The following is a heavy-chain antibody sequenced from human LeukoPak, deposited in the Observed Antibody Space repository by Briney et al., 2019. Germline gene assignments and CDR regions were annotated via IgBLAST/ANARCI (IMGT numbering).Heavy chain of an antibody. CDR1: GYTFTSYG. V-gene: IGHV1-3*03. CDR3: ARGVYGSGSYYGHDFDY. D-gene: IGHD3-10*01. J-gene: IGHJ4*02. CDR2: INAGNGNT. Sequence: ASVKVSCKASGYTFTSYGISWVRQAPGQGLEWMGWINAGNGNTKYSQEFQGRVTITRDTSASTAYMELSSLRSEDMAVYYCARGVYGSGSYYGHDFDYWGQGTLVTVSS.